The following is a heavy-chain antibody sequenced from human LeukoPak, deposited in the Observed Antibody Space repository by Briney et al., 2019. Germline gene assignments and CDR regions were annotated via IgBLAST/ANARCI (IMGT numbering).Heavy chain of an antibody. CDR3: AKPGGDIWGAYYNYMDV. V-gene: IGHV3-33*06. J-gene: IGHJ6*03. CDR2: ILYDVSNK. Sequence: PGGSLKLSCKASGFTFSNYGMHWVRQAPGKGLEWMARILYDVSNKYYADSVKGRFAISRDNSTNTPYLQLNSPRAEDTAVYYCAKPGGDIWGAYYNYMDVWGKGTTVILSS. CDR1: GFTFSNYG. D-gene: IGHD3-3*01.